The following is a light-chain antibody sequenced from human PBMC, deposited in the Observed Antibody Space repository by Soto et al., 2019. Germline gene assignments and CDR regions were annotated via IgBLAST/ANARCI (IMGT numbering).Light chain of an antibody. CDR3: QLYGRSPRYT. CDR2: SVS. V-gene: IGKV3-20*01. J-gene: IGKJ2*01. Sequence: EIVLMQSPGTLSLSPGERVTLSCRASQTVDTNYLAWYQQKPGQAPRLLIYSVSRRATGIPDRFSGSGSGTDFTLTSSSLEPEDFALYYCQLYGRSPRYTFGQGTKLEIK. CDR1: QTVDTNY.